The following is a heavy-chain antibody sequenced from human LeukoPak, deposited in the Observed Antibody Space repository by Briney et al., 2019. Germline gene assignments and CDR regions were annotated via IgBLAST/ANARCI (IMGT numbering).Heavy chain of an antibody. Sequence: ASVKVSCKASGYTFTGYYMHWVRQAPGQGLEWMGWITPNTGGTNYAQKFQARVTMTRDTTISTAYMELSRLTSDDTAVYYCASYPRYSSSPPFDYWGQGTLVTVSS. CDR2: ITPNTGGT. V-gene: IGHV1-2*02. CDR1: GYTFTGYY. D-gene: IGHD6-6*01. J-gene: IGHJ4*02. CDR3: ASYPRYSSSPPFDY.